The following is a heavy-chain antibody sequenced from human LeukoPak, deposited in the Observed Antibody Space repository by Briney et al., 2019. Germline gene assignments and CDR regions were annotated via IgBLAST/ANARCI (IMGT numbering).Heavy chain of an antibody. CDR2: INTNTGNP. V-gene: IGHV7-4-1*02. J-gene: IGHJ3*02. CDR1: GYTFTSYA. CDR3: ANTGYSYGPAAFDI. D-gene: IGHD5-18*01. Sequence: GASVKVSCKASGYTFTSYAMNWVRQDPGQGLEWMGWINTNTGNPTYAQGFTGRFVFSLDTSVSTAYLQISSLKAEDTAMYYCANTGYSYGPAAFDIWGQGTMVTVSS.